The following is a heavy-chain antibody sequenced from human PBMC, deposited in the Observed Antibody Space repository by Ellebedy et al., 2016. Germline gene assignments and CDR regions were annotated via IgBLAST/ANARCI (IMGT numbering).Heavy chain of an antibody. CDR2: FGPSGTTI. V-gene: IGHV3-11*04. Sequence: GGSLRLSCAASGFTFRDYYMSWIRQAPGKGLEWVAYFGPSGTTIYNADSVKGRFTISRDNAKNSLYLQMNSLTVEDTAVYYCAKGNAVPGPEPLDFWGQGTLVTVSS. CDR3: AKGNAVPGPEPLDF. J-gene: IGHJ4*02. CDR1: GFTFRDYY. D-gene: IGHD6-19*01.